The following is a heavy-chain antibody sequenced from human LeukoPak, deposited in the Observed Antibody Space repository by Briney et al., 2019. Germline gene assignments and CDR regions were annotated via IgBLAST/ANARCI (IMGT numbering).Heavy chain of an antibody. CDR1: GYSFTSYW. J-gene: IGHJ4*02. CDR2: IYPGDSNT. V-gene: IGHV5-51*01. Sequence: GESLRISCKGSGYSFTSYWIGWVRQMPGKGLEWMGIIYPGDSNTRYSPSFQGQVTISADKSISTAYLQWSSLKASDTAMYYCARAELLAAAGTFPDYWGQGTLVTVSS. D-gene: IGHD6-13*01. CDR3: ARAELLAAAGTFPDY.